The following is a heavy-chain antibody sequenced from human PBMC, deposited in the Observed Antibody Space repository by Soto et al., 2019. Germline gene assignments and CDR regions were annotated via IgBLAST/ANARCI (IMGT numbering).Heavy chain of an antibody. D-gene: IGHD4-17*01. CDR2: IFYSGRP. V-gene: IGHV4-39*01. Sequence: SETLSLTCTVSGGSVRSSTYYWGWIRQPPGKGLEWIGSIFYSGRPHYNPSLKTRLTVSLDTSKNRFSLKLSSVTAADTATYFRARQSGAMAYYFDSWGQGTQVTVSS. CDR3: ARQSGAMAYYFDS. J-gene: IGHJ4*02. CDR1: GGSVRSSTYY.